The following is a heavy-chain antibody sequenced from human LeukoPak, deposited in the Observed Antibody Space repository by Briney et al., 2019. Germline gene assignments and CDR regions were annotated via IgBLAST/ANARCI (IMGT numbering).Heavy chain of an antibody. CDR3: ARHSRPGTHSGSWGYYYYMYV. J-gene: IGHJ6*03. Sequence: PSETLCLTCSVSGGSISSYYWSWIRQPPGKGLEWIGYIYISGSTNYNPSLKSRVTISVDTSKNQFSLKLSSVTAADTAVYYCARHSRPGTHSGSWGYYYYMYVWGKGTTVTV. D-gene: IGHD3-10*01. CDR2: IYISGST. V-gene: IGHV4-4*09. CDR1: GGSISSYY.